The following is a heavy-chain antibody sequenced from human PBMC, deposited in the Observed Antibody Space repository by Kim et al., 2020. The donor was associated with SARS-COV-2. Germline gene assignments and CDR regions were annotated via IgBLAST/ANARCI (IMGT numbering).Heavy chain of an antibody. CDR1: GGTFSSYA. V-gene: IGHV1-69*13. Sequence: SVKVSCKASGGTFSSYAISWVRQAPGQGLEWMGGIIPIFGTANYAQKFQGRVTITADESTSTAYMELSSLRSEDTAVYYCASAALDLEPPGGYFDYWGQGTLVTVSS. J-gene: IGHJ4*02. CDR3: ASAALDLEPPGGYFDY. CDR2: IIPIFGTA. D-gene: IGHD1-1*01.